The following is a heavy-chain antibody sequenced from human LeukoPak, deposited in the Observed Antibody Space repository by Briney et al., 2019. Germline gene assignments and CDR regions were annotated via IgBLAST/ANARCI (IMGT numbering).Heavy chain of an antibody. V-gene: IGHV3-23*01. CDR2: ISGSGGST. CDR1: GFTFSSYA. J-gene: IGHJ4*02. Sequence: GGSLRLSCAASGFTFSSYAMSWVRQAPGKGLEWVSAISGSGGSTYYADSVKGRFTISRDNSKNTLYLQMNSLRAEDTAVYYCAKDREYYYDSSGYYGYWGQGTLVTVSS. CDR3: AKDREYYYDSSGYYGY. D-gene: IGHD3-22*01.